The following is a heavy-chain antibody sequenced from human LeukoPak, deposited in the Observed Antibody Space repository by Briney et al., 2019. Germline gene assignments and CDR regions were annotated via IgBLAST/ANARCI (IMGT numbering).Heavy chain of an antibody. D-gene: IGHD3-9*01. CDR1: GLTFSSYG. CDR2: ISYDGSNI. V-gene: IGHV3-30*18. J-gene: IGHJ4*02. Sequence: PGGSLRLSCAASGLTFSSYGMPWVGQAPGKGLEGVAVISYDGSNIYYTDSVKGRFTISRDNSKNTLYLQMNSLRAEDTAVYYCAKDKGETDYDILTGSSADYWGQGTLVTVSS. CDR3: AKDKGETDYDILTGSSADY.